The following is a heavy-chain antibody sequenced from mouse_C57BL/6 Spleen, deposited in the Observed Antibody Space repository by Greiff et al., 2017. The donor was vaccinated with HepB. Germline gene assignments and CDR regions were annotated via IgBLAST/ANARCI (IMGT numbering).Heavy chain of an antibody. Sequence: VKLQESVAELVRPGASVKLSCTASGFNIKNTYMHWVKQRPGQGLEWIGDIYPGSGSTNYNEKFKSKATLTVDTSSSTAYMQLSSLTSEDSAVYYCARGDTVVENYWGQGTTLTVSS. J-gene: IGHJ2*01. D-gene: IGHD1-1*01. V-gene: IGHV1-55*01. CDR3: ARGDTVVENY. CDR1: GFNIKNTY. CDR2: IYPGSGST.